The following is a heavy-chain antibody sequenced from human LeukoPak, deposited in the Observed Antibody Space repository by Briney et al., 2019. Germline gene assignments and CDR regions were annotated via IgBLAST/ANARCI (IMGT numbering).Heavy chain of an antibody. J-gene: IGHJ4*02. CDR3: ASATEDLSYFDY. V-gene: IGHV3-53*01. CDR1: GFTVSSNY. CDR2: IYTGGST. Sequence: PGGSLRLSCAVSGFTVSSNYMSWVRQAPGKGLEWVSVIYTGGSTYSADSVKGRFTISRDNSKSTLFLQMNSLRAEDTALYYCASATEDLSYFDYWGQGTLVTVSS.